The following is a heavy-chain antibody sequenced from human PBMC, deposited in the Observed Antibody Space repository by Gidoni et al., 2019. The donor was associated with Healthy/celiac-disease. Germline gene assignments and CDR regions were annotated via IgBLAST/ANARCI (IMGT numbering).Heavy chain of an antibody. CDR1: GGSISSYY. CDR3: ASGDFPGFDY. CDR2: IYYSGST. D-gene: IGHD3-10*01. J-gene: IGHJ4*02. Sequence: QVQLQESGPGLVKPSETLSLTCPASGGSISSYYWSWIRQPPGKGLEWIGYIYYSGSTNYNPSLKSRVTISVDTSKNQFSLKLSSVTAADTAVYYCASGDFPGFDYWGQGTLVTVSS. V-gene: IGHV4-59*08.